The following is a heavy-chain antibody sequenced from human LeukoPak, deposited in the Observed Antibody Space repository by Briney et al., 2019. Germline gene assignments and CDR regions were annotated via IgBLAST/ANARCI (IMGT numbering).Heavy chain of an antibody. CDR1: SGSFSGYY. D-gene: IGHD3-22*01. J-gene: IGHJ4*02. CDR2: INHSGST. Sequence: SETLSLTCAVYSGSFSGYYWSWIRQPPGKGLEWIGEINHSGSTNYNPSLKSRVTISVDTSKNQFSLKLSSVTAADTAVYYCARGKNYYDSSGYYYFDYWGQGTLVTVSS. V-gene: IGHV4-34*01. CDR3: ARGKNYYDSSGYYYFDY.